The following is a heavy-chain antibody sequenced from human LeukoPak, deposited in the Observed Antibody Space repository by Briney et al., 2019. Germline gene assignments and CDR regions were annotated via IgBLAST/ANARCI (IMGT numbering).Heavy chain of an antibody. Sequence: PGGSLRLSCAASGFTFSSYAMHWVRQAPGKGLEWVAVISYDGSNKYYADSVKGRFTISRDNPKNTLYLQMNSMRAEDTAVYYCARDMSVVVPPAFGIDYGMDVWGQGTTVTVSS. V-gene: IGHV3-30*04. CDR3: ARDMSVVVPPAFGIDYGMDV. CDR2: ISYDGSNK. J-gene: IGHJ6*02. D-gene: IGHD2-2*01. CDR1: GFTFSSYA.